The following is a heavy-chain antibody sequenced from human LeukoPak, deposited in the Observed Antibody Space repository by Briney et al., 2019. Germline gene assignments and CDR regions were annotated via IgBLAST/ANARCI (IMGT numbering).Heavy chain of an antibody. CDR1: GFTFSDQF. CDR3: ARVNNYDILTGHYSEGWFDP. CDR2: SRNKANSYTT. Sequence: GGSLRLSCAASGFTFSDQFMDWVRQAPGKGLEWVGRSRNKANSYTTEYAASVKGRFTISRDDSKNSLYLQMNSLKTEDTAVYYCARVNNYDILTGHYSEGWFDPWGQGTLVTVSS. J-gene: IGHJ5*02. D-gene: IGHD3-9*01. V-gene: IGHV3-72*01.